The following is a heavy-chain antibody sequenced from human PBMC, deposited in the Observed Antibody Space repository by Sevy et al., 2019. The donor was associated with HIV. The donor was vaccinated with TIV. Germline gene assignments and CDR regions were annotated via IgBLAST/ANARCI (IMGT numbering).Heavy chain of an antibody. Sequence: GSLRLSRAASGLTFSDYYMSWIRQAPGKGLEWISYSSGSGKTIHYADSVKGRFTISRDNAKNLLYLQMNNLGAEDTAIYYCARHLYGSGTLRGSNWFDPWGQGTLVTVSS. V-gene: IGHV3-11*01. CDR2: SSGSGKTI. CDR3: ARHLYGSGTLRGSNWFDP. J-gene: IGHJ5*02. D-gene: IGHD3-10*01. CDR1: GLTFSDYY.